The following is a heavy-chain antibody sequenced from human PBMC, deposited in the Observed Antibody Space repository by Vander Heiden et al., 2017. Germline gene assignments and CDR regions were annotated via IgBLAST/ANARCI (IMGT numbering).Heavy chain of an antibody. CDR3: TTVTNG. CDR1: GASITSGIYY. V-gene: IGHV4-39*01. D-gene: IGHD4-17*01. CDR2: VSYGGRT. Sequence: LQLHESGPGLVKPSETLSLTCAVSGASITSGIYYWGWLRQPPGKGLEWIGSVSYGGRTDYNPSLRSRVTISLDTSKNQFSLRLSSVTVADTAVYYCTTVTNGWGQGTLVTVSS. J-gene: IGHJ4*02.